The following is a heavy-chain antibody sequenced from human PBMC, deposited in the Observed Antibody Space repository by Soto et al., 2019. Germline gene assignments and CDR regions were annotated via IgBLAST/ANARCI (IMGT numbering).Heavy chain of an antibody. D-gene: IGHD2-15*01. CDR2: IIPIFGTA. Sequence: QVQLVQSGAEVKKPGSSVKVSCKASGGTFSSYAISWVRQATGQGLEWMGGIIPIFGTANYAQKFQGRVTITADESTSTAYMELSSLRSEDTAVYYCARDSVVVAATLYYYYGMDVWGQGTTVTVSS. CDR3: ARDSVVVAATLYYYYGMDV. CDR1: GGTFSSYA. J-gene: IGHJ6*02. V-gene: IGHV1-69*01.